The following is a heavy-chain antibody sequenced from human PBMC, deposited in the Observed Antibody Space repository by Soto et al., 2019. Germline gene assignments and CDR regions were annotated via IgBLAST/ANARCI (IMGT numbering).Heavy chain of an antibody. J-gene: IGHJ5*02. V-gene: IGHV1-46*01. CDR1: GYTFTSYY. CDR2: INPSGGST. Sequence: GASVKVSCKASGYTFTSYYMHWVRQAPGQGLEWMGIINPSGGSTSYAQKFQGRVTMTRDTSTSTVYMELSSLRPEDTAVYYCARDLDYGGNSRSNWFDPWGQGTLVTVSS. D-gene: IGHD4-17*01. CDR3: ARDLDYGGNSRSNWFDP.